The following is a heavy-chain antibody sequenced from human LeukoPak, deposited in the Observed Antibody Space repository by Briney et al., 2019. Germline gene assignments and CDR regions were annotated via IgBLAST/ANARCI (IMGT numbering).Heavy chain of an antibody. V-gene: IGHV1-2*02. J-gene: IGHJ2*01. CDR3: ARGGYDILTGPWYFDL. CDR1: GYTFTVYY. CDR2: INPNSGGT. Sequence: ASVNVSCKASGYTFTVYYMHWVRQAPGQGLEGMGWINPNSGGTNYAQKFQGRVTMTTDTSTSTAYMELRRLRSGDTAMYYCARGGYDILTGPWYFDLWGRGALVTVSS. D-gene: IGHD3-9*01.